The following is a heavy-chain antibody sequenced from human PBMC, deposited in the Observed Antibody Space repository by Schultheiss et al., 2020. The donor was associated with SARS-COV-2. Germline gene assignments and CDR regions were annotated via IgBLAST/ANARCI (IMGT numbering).Heavy chain of an antibody. J-gene: IGHJ4*02. CDR1: GGSISSYY. D-gene: IGHD6-6*01. CDR3: ARLAVEYSSSSRGIDY. V-gene: IGHV4-39*01. Sequence: SETLSLTCTVSGGSISSYYWGWIRQPPGKGLEWIGSIYHSGSTYYNPSLKSRVTISVDTSKNQFSLKLSSVTAADTAVYYCARLAVEYSSSSRGIDYWGQGTLVTVSS. CDR2: IYHSGST.